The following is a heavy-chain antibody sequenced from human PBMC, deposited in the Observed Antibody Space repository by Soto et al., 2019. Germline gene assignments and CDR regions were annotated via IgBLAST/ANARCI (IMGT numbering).Heavy chain of an antibody. Sequence: GGSLRLSCAASGFTFSSYSMNWVRQAPGKGLEWVSSISSSSSYIYYADSVKGRFTISRDNAKNLLYLQMNSLRAEDTAVYYCARDRDGGYDFWSGYLIWGQGTMVTVSS. J-gene: IGHJ3*02. CDR2: ISSSSSYI. D-gene: IGHD3-3*01. CDR1: GFTFSSYS. CDR3: ARDRDGGYDFWSGYLI. V-gene: IGHV3-21*01.